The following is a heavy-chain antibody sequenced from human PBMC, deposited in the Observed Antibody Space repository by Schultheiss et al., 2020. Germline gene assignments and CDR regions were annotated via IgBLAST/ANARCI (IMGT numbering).Heavy chain of an antibody. CDR3: ATDLFSHY. V-gene: IGHV3-23*01. CDR2: ISASRTVT. CDR1: GFTFSDHA. Sequence: GGSLRLSCSASGFTFSDHAMSWVRQAPGKGTEWVSTISASRTVTYYAESVRGRFTIYTDNSKNTLYLDMNSLRVEDTALFYCATDLFSHYWGQGTLVTVSS. J-gene: IGHJ4*02.